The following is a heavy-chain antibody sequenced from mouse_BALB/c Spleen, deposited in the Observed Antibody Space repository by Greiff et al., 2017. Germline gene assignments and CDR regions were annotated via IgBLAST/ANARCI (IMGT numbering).Heavy chain of an antibody. CDR2: IDPANGNT. CDR1: GFNIKDTY. J-gene: IGHJ3*01. D-gene: IGHD2-10*01. Sequence: EIQLQQSGAELVKPGASVKLSCTASGFNIKDTYMHWVKQRPEQGLEWIGRIDPANGNTKYDPKFQGKATITADTSSNTAYLQLSSLTSEDTAVYYCAPSYYGNAAWFAYWGQGTLVTVSA. V-gene: IGHV14-3*02. CDR3: APSYYGNAAWFAY.